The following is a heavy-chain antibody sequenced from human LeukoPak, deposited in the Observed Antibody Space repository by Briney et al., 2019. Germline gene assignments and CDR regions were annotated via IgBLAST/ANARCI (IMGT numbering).Heavy chain of an antibody. CDR2: IWYDGSNK. CDR1: GFTFSSYG. J-gene: IGHJ5*02. Sequence: GGSLRLSCAASGFTFSSYGMHWVRQAPGKGLEWVAVIWYDGSNKYYADSVKGRFTISRDNSKNTLYLQMNSLRAEDTAVYYWAPTMFRGVISWFAPWGQGTLVTVSS. V-gene: IGHV3-33*01. D-gene: IGHD3-10*01. CDR3: APTMFRGVISWFAP.